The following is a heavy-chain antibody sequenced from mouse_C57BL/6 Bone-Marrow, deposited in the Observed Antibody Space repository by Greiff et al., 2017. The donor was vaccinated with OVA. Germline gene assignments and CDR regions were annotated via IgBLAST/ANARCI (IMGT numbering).Heavy chain of an antibody. D-gene: IGHD1-2*01. J-gene: IGHJ4*01. V-gene: IGHV1-9*01. CDR3: ARSDTTAPLDY. CDR1: GYTFTGYW. CDR2: ILPGSGRP. Sequence: VKLQQSGAELMKPGASVKLSCKATGYTFTGYWIEWVKQRPGHGLEWIGEILPGSGRPQYNEKFKGKGTFTADTSANTAYMQLSSLTTEDSAIYYCARSDTTAPLDYWGQGTSVTVSS.